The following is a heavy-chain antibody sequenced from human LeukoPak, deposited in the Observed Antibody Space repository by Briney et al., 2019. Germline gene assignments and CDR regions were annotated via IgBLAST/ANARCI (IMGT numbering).Heavy chain of an antibody. CDR3: ATRGY. CDR2: IYNSGNN. D-gene: IGHD3-10*01. J-gene: IGHJ4*02. CDR1: GGSISSDY. Sequence: SETLSLTCTVSGGSISSDYWQWIRQPPGKGLEWVGYIYNSGNNHYNSSLKSRVTISIDTSKNQFSLKLASVTAEDTAVYYCATRGYWGQGTLVAVSS. V-gene: IGHV4-59*08.